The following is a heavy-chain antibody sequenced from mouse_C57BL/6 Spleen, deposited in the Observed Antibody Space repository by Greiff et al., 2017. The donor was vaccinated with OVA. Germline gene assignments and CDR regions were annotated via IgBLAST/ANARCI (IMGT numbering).Heavy chain of an antibody. V-gene: IGHV1-58*01. D-gene: IGHD1-1*01. Sequence: EVQGVESGAELVRPGSSVKMSCKTSGYTFTSYGINWVKQRPGQGLEWIGYIYIGNGYTEYNEKFKGKATLTSDTSSSTAYMQLSSLTSEDSAIYFCAITTVVASYYFDYWGQGTTLTVSS. J-gene: IGHJ2*01. CDR2: IYIGNGYT. CDR1: GYTFTSYG. CDR3: AITTVVASYYFDY.